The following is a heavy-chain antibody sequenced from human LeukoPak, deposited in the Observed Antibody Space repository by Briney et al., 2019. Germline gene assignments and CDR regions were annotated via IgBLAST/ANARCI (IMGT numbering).Heavy chain of an antibody. J-gene: IGHJ4*02. CDR3: ARLKYSSGWSLDY. V-gene: IGHV5-51*01. Sequence: GESLQISCQGSGYRFTSYWIGWGRQMPGKGLEWMGIIYPGDSDTRYSPSFQGQVTISADKSISTAYLQWSSLKASDTAMYYCARLKYSSGWSLDYWGQGTLVTVSS. CDR2: IYPGDSDT. CDR1: GYRFTSYW. D-gene: IGHD6-19*01.